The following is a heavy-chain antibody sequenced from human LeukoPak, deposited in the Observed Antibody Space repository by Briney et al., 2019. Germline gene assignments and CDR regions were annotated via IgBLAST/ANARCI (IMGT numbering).Heavy chain of an antibody. V-gene: IGHV3-23*01. CDR2: ISGSGGGT. J-gene: IGHJ6*03. CDR1: RFTFNRYA. D-gene: IGHD1-26*01. CDR3: AKWDENFYYMDV. Sequence: PGGSLRLSCAASRFTFNRYAISWVRQAPRKGLEWVSSISGSGGGTFYASSVRGRFTISRDNSKDTVFLQMNGLRAEDTAMYYCAKWDENFYYMDVWGQETTVTVSS.